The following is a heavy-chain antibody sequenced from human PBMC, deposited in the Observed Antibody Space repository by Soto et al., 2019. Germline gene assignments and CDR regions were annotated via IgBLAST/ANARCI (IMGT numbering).Heavy chain of an antibody. CDR1: GFTFSASS. CDR3: ARESEDLTSNFDY. V-gene: IGHV3-21*02. J-gene: IGHJ4*02. Sequence: EVLLVQSGGGLARPGGSLRLSCVASGFTFSASSMNWVRQAPGKGLEWVSSISSTTNYIYYGDSMKGRFTISRDNAKNSLYLEMNSLRAEDTAVYYCARESEDLTSNFDYWGQGTLVTVSS. CDR2: ISSTTNYI.